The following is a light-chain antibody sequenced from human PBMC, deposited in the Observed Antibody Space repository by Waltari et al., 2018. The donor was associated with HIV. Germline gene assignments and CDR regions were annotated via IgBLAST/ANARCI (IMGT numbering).Light chain of an antibody. V-gene: IGKV1-39*01. J-gene: IGKJ5*01. Sequence: DIQMTQSPSSLSAPIGDRVTITCRASQSVYNYLNWYQQTPGRAPKLLIFGASNLQGGVPSRFRGSGSETDFTLTVSGLQPEDSATYYCQQTYSFPQTFGQGTRLEIK. CDR3: QQTYSFPQT. CDR2: GAS. CDR1: QSVYNY.